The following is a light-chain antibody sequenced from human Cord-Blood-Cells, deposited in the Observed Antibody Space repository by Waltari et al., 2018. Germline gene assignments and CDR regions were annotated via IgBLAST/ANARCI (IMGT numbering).Light chain of an antibody. V-gene: IGLV1-47*01. CDR1: SSNIGSNY. CDR3: AAWDDSLRV. Sequence: QSVLTQPPSASGTPGQRVTISCSGSSSNIGSNYVYWYQQLPGTAPKLLIYRNNQRPSGGPDRFSGSKSGTSASLAISGLLSEDEADYYCAAWDDSLRVFGTGTKVTVL. J-gene: IGLJ1*01. CDR2: RNN.